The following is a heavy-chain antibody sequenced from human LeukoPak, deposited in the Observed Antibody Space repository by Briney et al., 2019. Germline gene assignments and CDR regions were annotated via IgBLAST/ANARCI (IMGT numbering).Heavy chain of an antibody. V-gene: IGHV1-69*04. D-gene: IGHD3-3*01. CDR1: GGTFSSYA. CDR2: IIPILGIA. Sequence: GASVKVSCKASGGTFSSYAISWVRQAPGQGLEWMGRIIPILGIANYAQKLQGRVTMTTDTSTSTAYMELRSLRSDDTAVYYCARVGYDFWSGYYKTDAFDIWGQGTMVTVSS. CDR3: ARVGYDFWSGYYKTDAFDI. J-gene: IGHJ3*02.